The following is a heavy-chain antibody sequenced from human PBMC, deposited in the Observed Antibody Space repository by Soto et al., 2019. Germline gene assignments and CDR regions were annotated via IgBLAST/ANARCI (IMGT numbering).Heavy chain of an antibody. CDR2: IKSKTDGGTT. J-gene: IGHJ4*02. V-gene: IGHV3-15*01. Sequence: QAPGKGLGWVGRIKSKTDGGTTDYAAPVKGRFTISRDDSKNTLYLQMNSLKTEDTAVYYCTFRGVIRAILYYFDYWGQGTLVTVSS. CDR3: TFRGVIRAILYYFDY. D-gene: IGHD3-10*01.